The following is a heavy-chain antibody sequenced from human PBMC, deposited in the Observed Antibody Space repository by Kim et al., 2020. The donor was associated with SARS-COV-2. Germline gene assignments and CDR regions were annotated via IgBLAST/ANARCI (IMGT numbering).Heavy chain of an antibody. CDR1: GGSISSYY. CDR2: IYYSGST. D-gene: IGHD3-22*01. V-gene: IGHV4-59*08. Sequence: SETLSLTCTVSGGSISSYYWSWIRQPPGKGLEWIGYIYYSGSTNYNPSLKSRVTISVDTSKNQFSLKLSSVTAADTAVYYCARHSYYYDSSGYYLEYFQHWGQGTLVTVSS. J-gene: IGHJ1*01. CDR3: ARHSYYYDSSGYYLEYFQH.